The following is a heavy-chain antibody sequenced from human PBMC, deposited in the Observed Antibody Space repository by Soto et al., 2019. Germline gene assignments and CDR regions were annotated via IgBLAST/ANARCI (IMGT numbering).Heavy chain of an antibody. CDR3: ASRRGFGTYYFAY. CDR1: GFAFRSYA. D-gene: IGHD1-7*01. CDR2: ISYDGSNV. Sequence: QVQLAESGGGVVQPGRSLRLSCEASGFAFRSYAVHWVRQAPGKGLDWVALISYDGSNVYYADSVKGRFTISRDNSKNTLYLQMNGLRAEDTAVYYCASRRGFGTYYFAYWGQGTLVTVSS. J-gene: IGHJ4*02. V-gene: IGHV3-30*14.